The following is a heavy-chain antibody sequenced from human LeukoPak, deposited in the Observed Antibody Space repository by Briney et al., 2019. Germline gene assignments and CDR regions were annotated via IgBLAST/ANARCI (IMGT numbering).Heavy chain of an antibody. V-gene: IGHV3-49*03. CDR1: GFTFGDYY. D-gene: IGHD5-18*01. Sequence: PGRSLRLSYAGSGFTFGDYYINWLRQAPGKGPEWVGFIRSQGHGGTTEYAASVKGRFTISRDDSKSIAYLQMNSLKTDDTALYYCSGHRHSFNWFDPWGQGTLVTVSS. J-gene: IGHJ5*02. CDR2: IRSQGHGGTT. CDR3: SGHRHSFNWFDP.